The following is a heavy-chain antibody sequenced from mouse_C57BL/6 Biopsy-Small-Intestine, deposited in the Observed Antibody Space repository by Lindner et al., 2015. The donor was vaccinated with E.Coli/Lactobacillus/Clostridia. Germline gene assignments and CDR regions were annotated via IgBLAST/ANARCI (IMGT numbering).Heavy chain of an antibody. J-gene: IGHJ3*01. CDR2: INPYSDVT. CDR1: GYKFTSYV. Sequence: VQLQESGPELVKPGASVRMSCKASGYKFTSYVIHWVKQKPGQGLEWIGYINPYSDVTKYNDKFEGKATLTSDKSSSTAYMELNSLTSEDSAVYYCARGGLLWPFAYWGQGTLVTVSA. D-gene: IGHD2-1*01. V-gene: IGHV1-14*01. CDR3: ARGGLLWPFAY.